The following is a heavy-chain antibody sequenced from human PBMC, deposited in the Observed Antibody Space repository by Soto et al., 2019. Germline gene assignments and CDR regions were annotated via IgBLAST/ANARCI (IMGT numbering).Heavy chain of an antibody. D-gene: IGHD1-26*01. CDR1: TFTCTMSA. V-gene: IGHV1-58*01. J-gene: IGHJ4*02. CDR3: ATHREGATYYFDY. CDR2: SVVGSGNT. Sequence: SVKVSCKASTFTCTMSAVQGVLQSRLQRREWIGWSVVGSGNTKYAQNFQERVTITRDMSSGTAYLELSSLRSEDTAVYYCATHREGATYYFDYWGQGTLVTVSS.